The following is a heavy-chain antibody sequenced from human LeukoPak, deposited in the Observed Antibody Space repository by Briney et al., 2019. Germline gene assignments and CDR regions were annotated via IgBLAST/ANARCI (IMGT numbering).Heavy chain of an antibody. CDR3: ATTVGGYCGGGICYSAVDY. J-gene: IGHJ4*02. D-gene: IGHD2-15*01. CDR2: VSHSGST. CDR1: GYTISNGYY. V-gene: IGHV4-38-2*01. Sequence: SETLSLTCAVSGYTISNGYYWGWIRQPPGKGLEWIGSVSHSGSTYYNPSLKSRVTMSLDTSKNQFSLRLTSMTAADTAMYYCATTVGGYCGGGICYSAVDYWGQGTLVTVSS.